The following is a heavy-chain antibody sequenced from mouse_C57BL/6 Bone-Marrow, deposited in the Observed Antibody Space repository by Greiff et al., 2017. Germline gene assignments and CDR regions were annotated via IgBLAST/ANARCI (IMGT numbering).Heavy chain of an antibody. CDR1: GYTFTHYI. CDR2: ISTDYGHT. Sequence: VQRVESGAELVKPGASVKLSCTASGYTFTHYIINWVKEGPGHGLEWIGWISTDYGHTYYNQKFQGKATFTADTSSSTAYMELSSLTSEDSAVYCGARWGYSNYDFDYWGQGTTLTVSS. CDR3: ARWGYSNYDFDY. V-gene: IGHV1-79*01. J-gene: IGHJ2*01. D-gene: IGHD2-5*01.